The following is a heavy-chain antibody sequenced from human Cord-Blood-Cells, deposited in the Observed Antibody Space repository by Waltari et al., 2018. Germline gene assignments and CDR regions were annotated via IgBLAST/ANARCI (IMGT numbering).Heavy chain of an antibody. D-gene: IGHD1-26*01. J-gene: IGHJ3*02. Sequence: QVQLVQSGAEVKKPGSSVKVSCKASGGTFSSYAISWVRQAPGQGLEWMGWVIPILGISNYAPKFQGRVTITADESTSTAYMELSSLRSEDTAVYYCARVGGSYYAFDIWGQGTMVTVSS. CDR3: ARVGGSYYAFDI. V-gene: IGHV1-69*04. CDR2: VIPILGIS. CDR1: GGTFSSYA.